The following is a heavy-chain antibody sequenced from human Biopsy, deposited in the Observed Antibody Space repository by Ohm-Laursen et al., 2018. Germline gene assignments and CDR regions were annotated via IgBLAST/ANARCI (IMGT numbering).Heavy chain of an antibody. CDR1: GYTLTGYA. Sequence: ASVKVSCKASGYTLTGYATHWVRQAPGEGLEWIGLINPNTGATTYAQKFQGRVTMTRDTSISIAYMELSRLRSDDTAVYYCARDGSGGHDFGVGWFDPWGQGTLVTVSS. J-gene: IGHJ5*02. CDR2: INPNTGAT. V-gene: IGHV1-2*02. D-gene: IGHD5-12*01. CDR3: ARDGSGGHDFGVGWFDP.